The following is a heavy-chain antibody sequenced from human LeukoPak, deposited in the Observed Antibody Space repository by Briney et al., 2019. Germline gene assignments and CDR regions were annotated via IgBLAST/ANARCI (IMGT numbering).Heavy chain of an antibody. Sequence: GGSLRLSCAASGFTFSSYWMHWVRQAPGKGLVWVSRINSGGSSTSYADSVKGRFTISRDNAKNTLYLQMNSLRAEDTAVYYCARDHYDILTGYSHDFDYWGQGTLVTVSS. D-gene: IGHD3-9*01. CDR2: INSGGSST. V-gene: IGHV3-74*01. CDR1: GFTFSSYW. CDR3: ARDHYDILTGYSHDFDY. J-gene: IGHJ4*02.